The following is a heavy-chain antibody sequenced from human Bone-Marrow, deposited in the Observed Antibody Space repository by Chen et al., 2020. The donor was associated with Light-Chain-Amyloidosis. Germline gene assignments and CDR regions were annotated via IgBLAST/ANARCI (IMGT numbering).Heavy chain of an antibody. J-gene: IGHJ4*02. V-gene: IGHV5-51*01. CDR1: GYTFPNYW. D-gene: IGHD5-12*01. CDR2: IYPDDSDA. CDR3: AGRRDGYNFDY. Sequence: EVQLEQSGPEVKKPGESLKISCKGSGYTFPNYWIGWVRQMPGKGLEWMGVIYPDDSDARYSTSFEGQVTISADKSITTAYLQWRSLKASDTAMYYCAGRRDGYNFDYWGQGTLVTVSS.